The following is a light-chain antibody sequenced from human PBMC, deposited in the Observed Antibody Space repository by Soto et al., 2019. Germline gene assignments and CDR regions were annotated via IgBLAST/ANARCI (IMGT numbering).Light chain of an antibody. CDR2: DAS. CDR3: QRRSNCLT. V-gene: IGKV3-11*01. CDR1: QSVSSY. Sequence: EIVLTQSPATLSLSPGERATLSCRASQSVSSYLAWYQQKPGQAPRLLIYDASNRATGIPARFSGSGSGTDFTLTISSLEPEDFAIYYRQRRSNCLTFGPGTKVDIK. J-gene: IGKJ3*01.